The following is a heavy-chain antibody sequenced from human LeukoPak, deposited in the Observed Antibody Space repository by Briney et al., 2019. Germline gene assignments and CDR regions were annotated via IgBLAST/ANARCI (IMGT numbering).Heavy chain of an antibody. V-gene: IGHV4-4*02. D-gene: IGHD3-22*01. J-gene: IGHJ4*02. CDR2: IYHSGST. CDR1: GGSISSGHW. Sequence: SETLSLTCAVSGGSISSGHWWSWVRQPPGKGLEWIGEIYHSGSTNYNPSLKSRVTISVDKSKNQFSLKLSSVTAADTAVYYCARTYDSSGTPPEWGQGTLVTVSS. CDR3: ARTYDSSGTPPE.